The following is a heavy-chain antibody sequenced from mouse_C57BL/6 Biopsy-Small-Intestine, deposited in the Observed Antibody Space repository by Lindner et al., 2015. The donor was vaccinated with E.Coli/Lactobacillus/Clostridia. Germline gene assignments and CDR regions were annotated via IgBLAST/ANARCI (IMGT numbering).Heavy chain of an antibody. CDR3: AKNSNYNYFDY. CDR2: IWAGGST. D-gene: IGHD2-5*01. J-gene: IGHJ2*01. CDR1: GFSLTSYG. V-gene: IGHV2-9*01. Sequence: VQLQESGPVLVAPSQSLSITCTVSGFSLTSYGVHWVRQPPGKGLEWLGVIWAGGSTNYNSALMSRLSISKDNSKSRVFLKMNSLQTDDTAMYYCAKNSNYNYFDYWGQGTTLTVSS.